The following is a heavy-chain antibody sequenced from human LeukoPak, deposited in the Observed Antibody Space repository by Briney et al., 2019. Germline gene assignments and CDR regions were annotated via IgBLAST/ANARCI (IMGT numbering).Heavy chain of an antibody. J-gene: IGHJ6*03. D-gene: IGHD3-3*01. V-gene: IGHV4-30-4*08. CDR1: GGSISSGDYY. Sequence: SETLSLTCTVSGGSISSGDYYWSWIRQPPGKSLEWIGYIYYSGSTYYNPSLKSRVTISVDTSKNQFSLKLSSVTAADTAVYYCARGGGYYDFWSGRYYMDVWGKGTTVTVSS. CDR2: IYYSGST. CDR3: ARGGGYYDFWSGRYYMDV.